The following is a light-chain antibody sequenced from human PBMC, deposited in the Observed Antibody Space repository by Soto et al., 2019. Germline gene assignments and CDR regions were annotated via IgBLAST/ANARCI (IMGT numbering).Light chain of an antibody. Sequence: EIVLTQSPGTLSLSPGERATLSCRASQSVSSSYLAWYQQKPGQAPRLLIYGASSRATGIPDRFSGSGSGTDFTLNISRLEPEDFAVYYCQQYDNSRFTFGPGTKVDIK. CDR2: GAS. J-gene: IGKJ3*01. CDR1: QSVSSSY. CDR3: QQYDNSRFT. V-gene: IGKV3-20*01.